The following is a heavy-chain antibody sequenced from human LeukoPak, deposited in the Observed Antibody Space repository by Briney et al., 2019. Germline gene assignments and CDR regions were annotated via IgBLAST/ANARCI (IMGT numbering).Heavy chain of an antibody. CDR3: ARQGPLYYFDY. V-gene: IGHV4-30-4*08. J-gene: IGHJ4*02. CDR1: GGSISSGDYY. CDR2: IYYSGST. Sequence: SQTLSLTCTVSGGSISSGDYYWSWIRQPPGKGLEWIGYIYYSGSTYYNPSLKSRVTISVDTSKNQFSLKLRSVTAADTAVYFCARQGPLYYFDYWGQGILVTVSS.